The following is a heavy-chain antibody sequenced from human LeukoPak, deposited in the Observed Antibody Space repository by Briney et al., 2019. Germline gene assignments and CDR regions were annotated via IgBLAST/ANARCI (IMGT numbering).Heavy chain of an antibody. Sequence: ASVKVSCKASGGTFSSYAISWVRQAPGQGLEWMGRIIPILGIANYAQKFQGRVTITADKSTSTAYMELSSLRSEDTAVYYCARDLLADYDFWSGYPNWFDPWGQGTLVTVSS. D-gene: IGHD3-3*01. CDR1: GGTFSSYA. V-gene: IGHV1-69*04. CDR3: ARDLLADYDFWSGYPNWFDP. CDR2: IIPILGIA. J-gene: IGHJ5*02.